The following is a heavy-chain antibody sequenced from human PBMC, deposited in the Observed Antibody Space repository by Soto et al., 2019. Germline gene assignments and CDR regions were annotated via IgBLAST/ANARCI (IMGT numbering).Heavy chain of an antibody. J-gene: IGHJ4*02. CDR2: IYYSGTT. V-gene: IGHV4-28*01. Sequence: SETLSLTCAVSGYSINSSNWWGWIRQPPGKGLEWIGYIYYSGTTYYNPSLKSRVTMSVDTSKNQFSLKLTSVTAVDTAVYYCARREIQGPIDYWGQGTLVTVS. D-gene: IGHD1-26*01. CDR3: ARREIQGPIDY. CDR1: GYSINSSNW.